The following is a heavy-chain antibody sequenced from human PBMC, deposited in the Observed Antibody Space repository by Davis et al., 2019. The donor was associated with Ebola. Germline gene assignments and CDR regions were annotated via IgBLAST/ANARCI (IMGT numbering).Heavy chain of an antibody. V-gene: IGHV3-30*04. J-gene: IGHJ4*03. CDR1: GFTFSSYA. CDR2: ISYDGGNV. Sequence: GGSLRLSCGASGFTFSSYAMHWVRQAPGKGLQWVALISYDGGNVDYADFVKGRFTISRDNLKNTLYLQMNGLRAEDTARYYCAKVKDRGQWLANYYFDYWGQGTTVTVSS. CDR3: AKVKDRGQWLANYYFDY. D-gene: IGHD6-19*01.